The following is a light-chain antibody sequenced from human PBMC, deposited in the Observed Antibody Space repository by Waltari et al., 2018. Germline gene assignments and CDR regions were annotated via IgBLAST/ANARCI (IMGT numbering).Light chain of an antibody. V-gene: IGLV6-57*04. CDR3: QSYDDDLKGV. J-gene: IGLJ3*02. CDR2: EDN. Sequence: FMLTQPHSLSESPGKTVIISCTRSSGSIASNFVQWYQQRPGSAPPTIIFEDNQRPSGAPDRFSGSIDRSSNSASLTISGLKPEDEADYYCQSYDDDLKGVFGGGTKLTVL. CDR1: SGSIASNF.